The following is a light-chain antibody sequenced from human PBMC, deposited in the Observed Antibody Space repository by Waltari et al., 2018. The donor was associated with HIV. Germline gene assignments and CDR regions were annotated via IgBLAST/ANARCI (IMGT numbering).Light chain of an antibody. CDR2: WAS. CDR1: PSVLDSSNNKNC. V-gene: IGKV4-1*01. J-gene: IGKJ1*01. Sequence: DIVMTQSPDSLVVSLGERATITCKASPSVLDSSNNKNCLGWYQKKQGQPPKLIIYWASTRGSGVPDRFGGSGSGTYFNLTISSLQAEDVAVYYCQQYYSSLPTFGQGTKVESK. CDR3: QQYYSSLPT.